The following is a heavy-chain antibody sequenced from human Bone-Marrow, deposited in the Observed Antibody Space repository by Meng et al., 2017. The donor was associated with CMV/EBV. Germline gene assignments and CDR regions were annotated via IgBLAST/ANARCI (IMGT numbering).Heavy chain of an antibody. J-gene: IGHJ6*02. V-gene: IGHV3-21*01. CDR1: GFTFSSYS. Sequence: GGSLRLSCAASGFTFSSYSMNWVRQAPGKGLEWVSSISSSSSYIYYADSVKGRFTISRDNAKNSLYLKMNSLRAEDTAVYYCARDLGQRITIFGVVIQGPSPQSDYYGMDFWGQGTMVTVSS. CDR2: ISSSSSYI. D-gene: IGHD3-3*01. CDR3: ARDLGQRITIFGVVIQGPSPQSDYYGMDF.